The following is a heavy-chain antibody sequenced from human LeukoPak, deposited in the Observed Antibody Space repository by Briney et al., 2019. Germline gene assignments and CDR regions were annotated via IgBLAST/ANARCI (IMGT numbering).Heavy chain of an antibody. V-gene: IGHV1-58*01. CDR2: IVVGSGNT. J-gene: IGHJ6*02. Sequence: ASVKVSCKASGFTFTSSAVQWVRQARGQCLEWIGWIVVGSGNTNYAQKFQERVTITRDMSTSTAYMELSSLRSEDTAVYYCAAESEKPQMNYGMDVWGQGTTVTVSS. CDR3: AAESEKPQMNYGMDV. CDR1: GFTFTSSA.